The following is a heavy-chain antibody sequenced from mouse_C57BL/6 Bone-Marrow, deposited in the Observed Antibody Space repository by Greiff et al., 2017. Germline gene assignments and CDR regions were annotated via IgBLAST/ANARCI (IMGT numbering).Heavy chain of an antibody. D-gene: IGHD2-3*01. V-gene: IGHV1-81*01. CDR2: IYPRSGNT. J-gene: IGHJ4*01. Sequence: VQLQQSGAGLARPGASVKLSCKASGYTFTSYGISWVKQRTGQGLEWIGEIYPRSGNTYYNEKFKGKATLTADKSSSTAYMELRSLTSEDSAVYFCARSGYYFYYYAMDYWGQGTSVTVSS. CDR1: GYTFTSYG. CDR3: ARSGYYFYYYAMDY.